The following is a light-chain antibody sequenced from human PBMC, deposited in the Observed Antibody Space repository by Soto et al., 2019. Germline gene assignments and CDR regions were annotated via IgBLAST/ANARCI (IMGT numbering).Light chain of an antibody. CDR1: SSDVGGYNY. Sequence: ALTQPASVSGSPGQSITISCTGTSSDVGGYNYVSWYQQHPGKAPKLMIYEVSNRPSGVSNRFSGSKSGNTASLTISGLQAEDEADYYCTSYTSSSTLVFGGGTKLTVL. V-gene: IGLV2-14*01. J-gene: IGLJ2*01. CDR2: EVS. CDR3: TSYTSSSTLV.